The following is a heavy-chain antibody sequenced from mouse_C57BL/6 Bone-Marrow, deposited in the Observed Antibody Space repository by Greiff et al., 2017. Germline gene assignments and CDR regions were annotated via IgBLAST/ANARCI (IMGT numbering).Heavy chain of an antibody. CDR2: IYPRSGNT. J-gene: IGHJ3*01. D-gene: IGHD2-1*01. CDR1: GYTFTSYG. Sequence: QVQLQQSGAELARPGASVKLSCKASGYTFTSYGISWVKQRTGQGLEWIGEIYPRSGNTYYNAKFKGKATLTADKSSSTAYMELRSLTSEASAVYFCARSTMVRGFAYWGQGTLVTVSA. V-gene: IGHV1-81*01. CDR3: ARSTMVRGFAY.